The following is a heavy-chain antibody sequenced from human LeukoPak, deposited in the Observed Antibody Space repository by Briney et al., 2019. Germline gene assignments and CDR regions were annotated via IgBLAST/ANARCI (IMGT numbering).Heavy chain of an antibody. J-gene: IGHJ4*02. Sequence: DSVKGRVTISRDNFKDTLYLQMSSLRTEDTAVYYCVKRPGGIVAPYYFDYWGQGTLVTVSS. V-gene: IGHV3-64D*09. D-gene: IGHD3-22*01. CDR3: VKRPGGIVAPYYFDY.